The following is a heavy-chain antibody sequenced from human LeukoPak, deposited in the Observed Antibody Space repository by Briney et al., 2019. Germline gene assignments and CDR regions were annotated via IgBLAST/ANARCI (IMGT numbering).Heavy chain of an antibody. CDR1: GFTLSSYG. V-gene: IGHV3-30*02. CDR2: IRFDGSKK. CDR3: ARDRRETMITFGGVMTAGWFDP. Sequence: GGSLRLSCAASGFTLSSYGMHWVRQAPGKGLEWVAFIRFDGSKKYYAESVKGRFTISRDNSKNTLDLQMNSLRAGDTAVYYCARDRRETMITFGGVMTAGWFDPWGQGTLVTVSS. D-gene: IGHD3-16*01. J-gene: IGHJ5*02.